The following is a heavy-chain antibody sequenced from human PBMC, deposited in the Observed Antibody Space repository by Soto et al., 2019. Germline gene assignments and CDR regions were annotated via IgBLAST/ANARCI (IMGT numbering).Heavy chain of an antibody. CDR1: GSSIDSSNW. CDR3: ARDRVAAVGWFDP. V-gene: IGHV4-4*02. CDR2: IYHNGKT. D-gene: IGHD6-13*01. J-gene: IGHJ5*02. Sequence: QVQLQESGPGLVKPSGTLSLTCAVSGSSIDSSNWWSWVRQPPGKGLEWIGEIYHNGKTHYNPSLKSRATISVDKSKNQFSLNLNSVTAADTAIYYCARDRVAAVGWFDPWGQGTLVTVSS.